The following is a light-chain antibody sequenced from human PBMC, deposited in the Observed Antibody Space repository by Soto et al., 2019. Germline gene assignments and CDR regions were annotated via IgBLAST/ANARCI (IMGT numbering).Light chain of an antibody. V-gene: IGLV1-51*01. CDR3: GTWDSSLSAVV. Sequence: QSVLTQPPSVSAAPGQRVTISCSGTDSNIGKNYVSWYQQFPGTVPKVLIYGNNNRPSGIPDRFSGSKSGTSATLGITGLQTGDEADYYCGTWDSSLSAVVFGDGTKVTVL. CDR1: DSNIGKNY. CDR2: GNN. J-gene: IGLJ1*01.